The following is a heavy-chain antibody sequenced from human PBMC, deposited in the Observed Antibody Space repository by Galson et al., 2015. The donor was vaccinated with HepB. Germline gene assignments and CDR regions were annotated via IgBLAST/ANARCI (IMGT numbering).Heavy chain of an antibody. CDR2: INSDGSST. Sequence: SLRLSCAASGFTFSSYWMHWVRQAPGKGLVWVSRINSDGSSTSYADSVKGRFTISRDNAKNTLYLQMNSLRAEDTAVYYCARGRGRYCSSTSCYNPSPVWFDPWGQGTLVTVSS. V-gene: IGHV3-74*01. CDR3: ARGRGRYCSSTSCYNPSPVWFDP. CDR1: GFTFSSYW. J-gene: IGHJ5*02. D-gene: IGHD2-2*01.